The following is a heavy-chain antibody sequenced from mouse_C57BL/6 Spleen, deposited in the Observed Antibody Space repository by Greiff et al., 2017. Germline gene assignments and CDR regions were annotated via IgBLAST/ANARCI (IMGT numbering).Heavy chain of an antibody. D-gene: IGHD1-1*01. CDR2: ISSGSSTI. V-gene: IGHV5-17*01. CDR1: GFTFSDYG. Sequence: EVQRVESGGGLVKPGGSLKLSCAASGFTFSDYGMHWVRQAPEKGLEWVAYISSGSSTIYYADTVKGRFTISRDNAKNTLFLQMTSLRSEDTAMYYCARWSTVVAYYFDYWGQGTTLTVSS. CDR3: ARWSTVVAYYFDY. J-gene: IGHJ2*01.